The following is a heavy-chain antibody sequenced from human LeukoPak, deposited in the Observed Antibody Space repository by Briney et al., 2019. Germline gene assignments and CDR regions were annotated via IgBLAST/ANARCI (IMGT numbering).Heavy chain of an antibody. D-gene: IGHD4-17*01. CDR2: IYYSGTT. J-gene: IGHJ3*02. CDR1: GVSIGSYY. CDR3: ARVTEGDYGAFDM. V-gene: IGHV4-59*01. Sequence: ASETLSLTCSVSGVSIGSYYWTWIRQPPGKGLEWIGYIYYSGTTNSNPSLKSRVTISLDTSKYQFSLKLGSVTAADTAVYYCARVTEGDYGAFDMWGQGTMVTVSS.